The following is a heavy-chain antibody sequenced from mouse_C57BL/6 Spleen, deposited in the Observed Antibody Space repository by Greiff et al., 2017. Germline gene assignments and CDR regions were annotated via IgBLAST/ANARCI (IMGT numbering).Heavy chain of an antibody. CDR1: GFTFSDYY. J-gene: IGHJ2*01. V-gene: IGHV5-16*01. D-gene: IGHD2-4*01. Sequence: EVKVEESEGGLVQPGSSMKLSCTASGFTFSDYYMAWVRQVPEKGLEWVANITYDGSSTNYLDSLKSRFIISIDNAKNILYLQMSSRKSEDTATYYCARERFYDYDWFFDYWGQGTTLTVSS. CDR2: ITYDGSST. CDR3: ARERFYDYDWFFDY.